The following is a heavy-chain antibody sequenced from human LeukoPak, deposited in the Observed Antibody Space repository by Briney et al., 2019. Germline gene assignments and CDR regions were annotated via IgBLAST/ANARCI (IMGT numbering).Heavy chain of an antibody. CDR1: GFTFSSYA. CDR3: ASAPLGSTRP. V-gene: IGHV3-30-3*01. J-gene: IGHJ5*02. CDR2: ISYDGSNK. Sequence: GGSLRLSCAASGFTFSSYAMHWVRQAPGKGLEWVAVISYDGSNKYYADSVKGRFTISRDNSKNTLYLQMNSLRAEDTAVYYCASAPLGSTRPWGQGTLVTVSS. D-gene: IGHD1-26*01.